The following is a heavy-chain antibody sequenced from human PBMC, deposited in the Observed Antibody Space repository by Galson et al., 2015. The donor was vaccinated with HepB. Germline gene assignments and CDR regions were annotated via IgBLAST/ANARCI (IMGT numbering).Heavy chain of an antibody. J-gene: IGHJ4*02. Sequence: SVKVSCKASGGTFRTYSINWVRQAPGQGLEWMGRIIPMLHITDFAQKFQGRATLTADKSTNTAYMELSSLRSEDTAVFYCATVITPGSDFEYWGPGTLVTVSS. D-gene: IGHD4-23*01. V-gene: IGHV1-69*02. CDR2: IIPMLHIT. CDR1: GGTFRTYS. CDR3: ATVITPGSDFEY.